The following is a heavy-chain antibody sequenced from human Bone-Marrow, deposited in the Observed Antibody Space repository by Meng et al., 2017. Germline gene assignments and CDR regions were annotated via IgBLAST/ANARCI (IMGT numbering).Heavy chain of an antibody. CDR3: ARARGDGSGSYYPPNFDS. V-gene: IGHV1-8*01. CDR1: GYTFTSYD. J-gene: IGHJ4*02. CDR2: MNPKSGNT. D-gene: IGHD3-10*01. Sequence: ASVKVSCKASGYTFTSYDINWVRQTTGQGLEWMGWMNPKSGNTGYAQKFQGRVTMTRNTSISTAYMELSRLRSEDTAVYYCARARGDGSGSYYPPNFDSWGQGTLVTVSS.